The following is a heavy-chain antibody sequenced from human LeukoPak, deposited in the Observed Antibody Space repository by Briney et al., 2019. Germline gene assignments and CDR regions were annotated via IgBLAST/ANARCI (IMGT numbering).Heavy chain of an antibody. CDR2: INHSGST. V-gene: IGHV4-34*01. Sequence: SETLSLTCAVYGGSFSGYYWSWIRQPPGKGLEWIGEINHSGSTNYNPSLKSRVTISVDTSKNQFSLKLSSVTAADTAVYYCARGGWGSSSWYAYWGQGTLVTVSS. D-gene: IGHD6-13*01. CDR3: ARGGWGSSSWYAY. J-gene: IGHJ4*02. CDR1: GGSFSGYY.